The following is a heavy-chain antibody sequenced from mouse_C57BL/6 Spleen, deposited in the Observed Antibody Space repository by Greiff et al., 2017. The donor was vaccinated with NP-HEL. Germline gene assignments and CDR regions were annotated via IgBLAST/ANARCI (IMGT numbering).Heavy chain of an antibody. D-gene: IGHD2-10*02. J-gene: IGHJ2*01. CDR3: TTRGSILFDY. CDR2: IDPENGDT. V-gene: IGHV14-4*01. CDR1: GFNIKDDY. Sequence: VQLQQSGAELVRPGASVKLSCTASGFNIKDDYMHWVKQRPEQGLEWIGWIDPENGDTEYASKFQGKATITADTSSNTAYLQLSSLTSEDTAVYYCTTRGSILFDYWGQGTTLTVSS.